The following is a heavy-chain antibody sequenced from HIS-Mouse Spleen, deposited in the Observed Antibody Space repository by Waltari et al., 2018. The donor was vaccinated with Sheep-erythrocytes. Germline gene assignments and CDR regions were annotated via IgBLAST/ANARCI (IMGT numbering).Heavy chain of an antibody. J-gene: IGHJ4*02. V-gene: IGHV1-69*04. D-gene: IGHD1-26*01. CDR2: VIPVSGIA. CDR1: GGTFSSYA. Sequence: QVQLVQSGAEVKKPGSSVKVSCKASGGTFSSYAISWVRQAPGQGLEWMGRVIPVSGIANYAQKFQGRGTITADKATSTAYMELSSLRSEDTAVYYCAQTGATTPHFDYWGQGTLVTVSS. CDR3: AQTGATTPHFDY.